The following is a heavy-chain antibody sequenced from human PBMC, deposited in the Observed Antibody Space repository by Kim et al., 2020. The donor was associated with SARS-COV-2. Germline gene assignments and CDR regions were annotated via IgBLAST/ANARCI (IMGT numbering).Heavy chain of an antibody. J-gene: IGHJ5*02. CDR2: FDPEDGET. CDR1: GYTLTELS. Sequence: ASVKVSCKVSGYTLTELSMHWVRQAPGKGLEWMGGFDPEDGETIYAQKFQGRVTMTEDTSTDTAYMELSSLRSEDTAVYYCATAPPVGVTAWWFDPWGQGTLVTVSS. CDR3: ATAPPVGVTAWWFDP. D-gene: IGHD1-26*01. V-gene: IGHV1-24*01.